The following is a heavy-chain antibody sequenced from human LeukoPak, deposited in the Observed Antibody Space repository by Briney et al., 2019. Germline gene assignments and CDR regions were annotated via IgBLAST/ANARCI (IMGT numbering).Heavy chain of an antibody. D-gene: IGHD6-19*01. CDR1: GGSFSSYY. CDR2: INHSGST. J-gene: IGHJ4*02. V-gene: IGHV4-34*01. Sequence: PSETLSLTCAVYGGSFSSYYWSWIRQPPGKGLEWIGEINHSGSTNYNPSLKSRVTTSVDTSKNQFSLKLSSVTAADTAVYYCANRLVAGTPHFDYWGQGTLVTVSS. CDR3: ANRLVAGTPHFDY.